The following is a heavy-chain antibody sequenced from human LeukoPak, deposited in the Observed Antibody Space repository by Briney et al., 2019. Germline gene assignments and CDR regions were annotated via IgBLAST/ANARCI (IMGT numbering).Heavy chain of an antibody. Sequence: GGSLRLSCAASGFTFSSYPMSWVRRAPGKGLEWVSSISDSGGFTPYADFVKGRFTISRDNSKNTLYLQMNSLRVEDTAVYYCAKRVVVPSTAAYFDYWGQGTLVTVSS. CDR2: ISDSGGFT. J-gene: IGHJ4*02. V-gene: IGHV3-23*01. CDR1: GFTFSSYP. D-gene: IGHD2-15*01. CDR3: AKRVVVPSTAAYFDY.